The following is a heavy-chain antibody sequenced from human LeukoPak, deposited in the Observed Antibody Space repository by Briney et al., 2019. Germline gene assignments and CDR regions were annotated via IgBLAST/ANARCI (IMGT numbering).Heavy chain of an antibody. CDR2: VSGSGTIT. Sequence: GGSLRLSCAASGFIFSNYAMTWVRQAPGKGLEWVSGVSGSGTITYYADSVKGRFAISRDNSRNTVFIQMNSLRAEDTAVYYCAKDAESSTSPYYFDYWGQGSLVTVSS. V-gene: IGHV3-23*01. CDR1: GFIFSNYA. CDR3: AKDAESSTSPYYFDY. J-gene: IGHJ4*02. D-gene: IGHD2-2*01.